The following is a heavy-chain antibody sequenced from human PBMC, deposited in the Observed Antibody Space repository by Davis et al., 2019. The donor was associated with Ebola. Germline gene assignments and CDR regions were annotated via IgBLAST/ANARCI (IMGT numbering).Heavy chain of an antibody. Sequence: GESLKISCAASGFTFSNYWMAWGRQAPGKGLEWVAHIKHDGSVKDYVDSVKGRFTISRDNAKNSLYLQMNSLRVEDTAVHYCVRDGWASLFDYWGQGTLVTVSS. V-gene: IGHV3-7*03. CDR3: VRDGWASLFDY. CDR1: GFTFSNYW. CDR2: IKHDGSVK. J-gene: IGHJ4*02. D-gene: IGHD6-19*01.